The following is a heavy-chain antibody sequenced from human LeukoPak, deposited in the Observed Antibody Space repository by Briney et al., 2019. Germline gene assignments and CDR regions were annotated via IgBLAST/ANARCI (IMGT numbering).Heavy chain of an antibody. CDR1: GGSISSGRYC. CDR2: IHTSGNT. D-gene: IGHD5-24*01. Sequence: SQTLSLTCTVSGGSISSGRYCWSWIRQPAGKGLEWIGHIHTSGNTNYNPSLKSRLTISVDTSKNQFSLKLSSVTAADTAVYYCARDNSVRDEAWWFNPWGQGTLVTVSS. V-gene: IGHV4-61*09. CDR3: ARDNSVRDEAWWFNP. J-gene: IGHJ5*02.